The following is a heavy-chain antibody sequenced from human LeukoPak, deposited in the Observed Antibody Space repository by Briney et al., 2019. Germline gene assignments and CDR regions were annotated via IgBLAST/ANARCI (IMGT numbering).Heavy chain of an antibody. CDR2: IYPGDSDT. Sequence: GESLKISCQGSGYSFSTYWITWVRQMPGKGLEWMGIIYPGDSDTKYSPSFQGQVTISADKSISTAYLQWSSLKASDTAMYYCARNYYDSSAWTMDVWGKGTTVTIAS. CDR1: GYSFSTYW. CDR3: ARNYYDSSAWTMDV. V-gene: IGHV5-51*01. J-gene: IGHJ6*04. D-gene: IGHD3-22*01.